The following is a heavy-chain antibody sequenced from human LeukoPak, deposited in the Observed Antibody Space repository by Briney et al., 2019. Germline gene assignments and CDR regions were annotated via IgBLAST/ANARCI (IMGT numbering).Heavy chain of an antibody. CDR3: TRGSSSQYFQH. V-gene: IGHV1-18*01. J-gene: IGHJ1*01. CDR1: NYTFSNYP. CDR2: ISAYSGNT. Sequence: GASVTVSFKASNYTFSNYPISWVRQAPGQRLEWLGWISAYSGNTNYAQKVQGRVTMTTDRSTSTAYMELASLRPDDTAIYYRTRGSSSQYFQHWGQGTLVTVSS. D-gene: IGHD6-6*01.